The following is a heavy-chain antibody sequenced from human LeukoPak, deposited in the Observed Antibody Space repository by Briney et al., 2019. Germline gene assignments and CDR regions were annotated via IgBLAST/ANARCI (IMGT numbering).Heavy chain of an antibody. V-gene: IGHV3-23*01. CDR1: GFSFRDYP. Sequence: GGSLRLSCEAAGFSFRDYPTGWVRRASGKRLEWVSGISAGADVIFYADPVKGRFTISRDNSKNTLYLQMNSLRAEDTAVYYCAKGADIVVVPAAILGAFDIWGQGTMVTVSS. D-gene: IGHD2-2*02. CDR3: AKGADIVVVPAAILGAFDI. J-gene: IGHJ3*02. CDR2: ISAGADVI.